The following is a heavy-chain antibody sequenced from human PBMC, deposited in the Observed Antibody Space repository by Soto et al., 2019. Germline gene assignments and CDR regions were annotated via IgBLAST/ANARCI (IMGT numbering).Heavy chain of an antibody. J-gene: IGHJ4*02. CDR1: GYRFTHYW. CDR2: IYPSDSDT. CDR3: ARHGNGYNPLDH. Sequence: GQDLKISCRGSGYRFTHYWIGCVRQVPGKGLEWMGIIYPSDSDTRYSPSFQDQVTISADTSISTAYLQWSSLKASDTAMYYCARHGNGYNPLDHWGQGNLVTVS. V-gene: IGHV5-51*01. D-gene: IGHD5-12*01.